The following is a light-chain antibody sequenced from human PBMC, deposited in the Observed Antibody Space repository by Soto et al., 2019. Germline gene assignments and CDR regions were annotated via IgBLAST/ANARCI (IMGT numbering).Light chain of an antibody. Sequence: PASVSGSPGQSITISCTGTTSDVGDYNYVSWYQQHPGKVPKLLIYEVSNRPSGVSYRFSGSKSGNTASLTISGLQAEDEASYYCFSYTTSSAPYVFGTGTKVTVL. J-gene: IGLJ1*01. CDR3: FSYTTSSAPYV. CDR1: TSDVGDYNY. V-gene: IGLV2-14*01. CDR2: EVS.